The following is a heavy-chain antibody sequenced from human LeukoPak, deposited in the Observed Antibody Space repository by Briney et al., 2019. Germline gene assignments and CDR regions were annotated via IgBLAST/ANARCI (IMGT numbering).Heavy chain of an antibody. V-gene: IGHV4-4*02. CDR3: ARDSPLCSGGSCYDY. J-gene: IGHJ4*02. D-gene: IGHD2-15*01. Sequence: SETLSPTCAVSGGSISSNNWWRWVRQPPGKGLEWIGEIYHSGSTNYNPSLKSRVAISVDKSKNQFSLKLSSVTAADTAVYYCARDSPLCSGGSCYDYWGQGTLVTVSS. CDR2: IYHSGST. CDR1: GGSISSNNW.